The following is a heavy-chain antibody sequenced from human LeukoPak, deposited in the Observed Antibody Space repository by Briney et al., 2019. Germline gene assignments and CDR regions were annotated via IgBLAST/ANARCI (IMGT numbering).Heavy chain of an antibody. CDR2: INPNSGGT. D-gene: IGHD6-13*01. J-gene: IGHJ6*02. V-gene: IGHV1-2*02. CDR3: ARDQQSPIAAAGREHYGMDV. CDR1: GYTFTGYY. Sequence: ASVKVSCKASGYTFTGYYMHWVRQAPGQGLEWMGWINPNSGGTNYAQKFQGRVTMTRDTSISTAYMELSRLRSDDTAVYYCARDQQSPIAAAGREHYGMDVWGQGTTVTVSS.